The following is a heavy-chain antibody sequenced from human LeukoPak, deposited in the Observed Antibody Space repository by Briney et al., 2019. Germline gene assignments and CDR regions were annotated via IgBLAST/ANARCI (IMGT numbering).Heavy chain of an antibody. D-gene: IGHD2-15*01. V-gene: IGHV3-33*01. Sequence: GGSLRLSCAASGFTLSSYGMHWVRQAPGKGLEWVAGIWYDGSKKYYADSVKGRFTISRDNSKNTLYLQMNSLRAEDTAVYYCARQSFGGSFAYWGQGTLVTVSS. CDR2: IWYDGSKK. CDR1: GFTLSSYG. CDR3: ARQSFGGSFAY. J-gene: IGHJ4*02.